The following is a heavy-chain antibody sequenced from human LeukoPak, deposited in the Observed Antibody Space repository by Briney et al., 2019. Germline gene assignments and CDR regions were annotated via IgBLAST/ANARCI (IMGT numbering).Heavy chain of an antibody. V-gene: IGHV4-39*01. CDR1: GGSISSSSYY. CDR3: ARLTRYFDWLFPYYFDY. Sequence: PSETLSLTCTVPGGSISSSSYYWGWIRQPPGKGLEWIGSIYHSGSTYYNPSLKSRVTISVDTSKNQFSLKLSSVTAADTAVYYCARLTRYFDWLFPYYFDYWGQGTLVTVSS. D-gene: IGHD3-9*01. CDR2: IYHSGST. J-gene: IGHJ4*02.